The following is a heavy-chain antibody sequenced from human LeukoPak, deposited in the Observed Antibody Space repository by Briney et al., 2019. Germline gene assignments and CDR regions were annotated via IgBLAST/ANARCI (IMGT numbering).Heavy chain of an antibody. CDR1: PFHHRSYR. J-gene: IGHJ4*02. CDR2: IKRDGSEK. CDR3: VRDDGATKPC. Sequence: GGSLRLSCEDPPFHHRSYRMSWVRQAQDKGLDCVANIKRDGSEKYYVDSVKGRFSISRDNAKNSLYLQMNSLRVEDTAVYYCVRDDGATKPCWGQGTLVTVSS. D-gene: IGHD1-26*01. V-gene: IGHV3-7*01.